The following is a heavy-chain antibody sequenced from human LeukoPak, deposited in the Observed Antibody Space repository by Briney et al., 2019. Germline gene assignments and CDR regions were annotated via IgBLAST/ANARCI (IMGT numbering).Heavy chain of an antibody. CDR2: INTNTWYP. J-gene: IGHJ4*02. CDR1: GYTFTSYA. Sequence: GASVKVSCKASGYTFTSYAMNWLRQAPGQGLEWMGWINTNTWYPTYAQGFTGRFVFSLDTSVSTAYLQISSLKAEDTAVYYCARDQVYCRGGSCAFDYWGQGTMVTVSS. CDR3: ARDQVYCRGGSCAFDY. D-gene: IGHD2-15*01. V-gene: IGHV7-4-1*02.